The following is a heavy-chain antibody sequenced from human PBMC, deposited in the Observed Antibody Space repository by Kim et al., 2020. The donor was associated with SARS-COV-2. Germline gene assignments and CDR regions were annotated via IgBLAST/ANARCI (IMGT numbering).Heavy chain of an antibody. J-gene: IGHJ3*02. CDR3: AGLNYYDSSGYLESDYAFDI. V-gene: IGHV4-39*01. CDR1: GGSISSSSYY. D-gene: IGHD3-22*01. CDR2: IYYSGST. Sequence: SETLSLTCTVSGGSISSSSYYWGWIRQPPGKGLEWIGSIYYSGSTYYNPSLKSRVTISVDTSKNQFSLKLSSVTAADTAVYYCAGLNYYDSSGYLESDYAFDIWGQGTMVTVSS.